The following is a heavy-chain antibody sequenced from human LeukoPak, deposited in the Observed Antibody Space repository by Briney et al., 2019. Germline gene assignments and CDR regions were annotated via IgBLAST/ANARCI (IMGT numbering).Heavy chain of an antibody. CDR1: GYTFTGYY. V-gene: IGHV1-2*02. D-gene: IGHD5-18*01. J-gene: IGHJ3*02. CDR2: INPNSGGT. CDR3: ARDRPGGSYGSDAFDI. Sequence: GASVKVSCKASGYTFTGYYMHWVRQAPGQGLEWMGWINPNSGGTNYAQKFQGRVTMTRDTSISTAYMELSRLRSDDTAVYYCARDRPGGSYGSDAFDIWGQGTMVTVSS.